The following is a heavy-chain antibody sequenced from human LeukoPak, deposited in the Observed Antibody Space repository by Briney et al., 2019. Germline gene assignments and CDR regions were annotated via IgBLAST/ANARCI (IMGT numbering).Heavy chain of an antibody. CDR1: GGSISSSTYY. J-gene: IGHJ6*02. Sequence: PSETLSLTCTVSGGSISSSTYYWGWIRRPPGKGLEWIGSIYYSGSTYYNPSLKSRVTVSVDTSKNQFSLNLSSVTAADTAVYYCARHGDYGNYYCYGMDVWGQGTTVTVSS. CDR3: ARHGDYGNYYCYGMDV. D-gene: IGHD4-17*01. CDR2: IYYSGST. V-gene: IGHV4-39*01.